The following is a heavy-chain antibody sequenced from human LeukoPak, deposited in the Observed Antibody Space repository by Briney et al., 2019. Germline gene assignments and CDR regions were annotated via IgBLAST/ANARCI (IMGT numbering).Heavy chain of an antibody. J-gene: IGHJ4*02. D-gene: IGHD2/OR15-2a*01. CDR2: IRTRPDNYAT. V-gene: IGHV3-73*01. Sequence: GGSLRLSCAASGFSFSASAIHWVRQASGKGLEWLGRIRTRPDNYATAFAASVKGRLTISRDDSMNTAFLQMNSLKTEDTAVYYCTASSSYYYDYWGQGTLVTVSS. CDR3: TASSSYYYDY. CDR1: GFSFSASA.